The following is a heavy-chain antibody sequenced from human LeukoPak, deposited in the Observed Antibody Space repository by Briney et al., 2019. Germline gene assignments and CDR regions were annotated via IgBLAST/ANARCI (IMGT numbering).Heavy chain of an antibody. CDR3: AQAKFHLLCVDY. J-gene: IGHJ4*02. Sequence: PGGSLRLSCAASGFTFSSYAMSWVRQAPGKGLEWVSAISGSGGSTYYADSVKGRFTISRDNSKNTLYLQMNSLRAEDTAVYYCAQAKFHLLCVDYWGQGTLVTVSS. V-gene: IGHV3-23*01. CDR2: ISGSGGST. CDR1: GFTFSSYA. D-gene: IGHD3-10*02.